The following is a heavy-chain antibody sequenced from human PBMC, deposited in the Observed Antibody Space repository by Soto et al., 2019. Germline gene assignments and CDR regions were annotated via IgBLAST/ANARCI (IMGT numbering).Heavy chain of an antibody. D-gene: IGHD2-2*01. CDR2: INPRGAST. V-gene: IGHV1-46*01. Sequence: QVQLVQSGAEVKKPGASVKISCKASGYTFISNYVYWVRQAPGQGLEWMGIINPRGASTSYAQKFQGRVTTTSFTTTCTVYRVLSSLSSDDTAVYYCAREPEVCSNINCHFHYWGQGALVTVSS. CDR3: AREPEVCSNINCHFHY. J-gene: IGHJ4*02. CDR1: GYTFISNY.